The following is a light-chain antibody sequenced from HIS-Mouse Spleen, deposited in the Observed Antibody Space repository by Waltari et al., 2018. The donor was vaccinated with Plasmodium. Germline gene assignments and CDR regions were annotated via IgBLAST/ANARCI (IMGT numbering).Light chain of an antibody. CDR3: CSYAGSSTYV. CDR1: SSAVGGYNP. J-gene: IGLJ1*01. V-gene: IGLV2-23*01. Sequence: QSALTQPASVSGSPGQSNTISCTGTSSAVGGYNPVSWYQQPPGKAPKLMIYVGSKRPSGVSNRFSGSKSGNTASLTISGLQAEDEADYYCCSYAGSSTYVFGTGTKVTVL. CDR2: VGS.